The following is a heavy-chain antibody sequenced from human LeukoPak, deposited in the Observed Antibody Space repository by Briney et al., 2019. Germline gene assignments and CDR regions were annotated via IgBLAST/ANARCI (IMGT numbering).Heavy chain of an antibody. CDR3: ARGNDYGN. CDR2: INHSRST. D-gene: IGHD4-17*01. J-gene: IGHJ4*02. Sequence: SETLSLTCAVYGGSFSGYYWSWIRQPPGKGLEWIGEINHSRSTNYNPSLKSRVTISVDTSKNQFSLKLSSVTAADTAVYYCARGNDYGNWGQGTLVTVSS. CDR1: GGSFSGYY. V-gene: IGHV4-34*01.